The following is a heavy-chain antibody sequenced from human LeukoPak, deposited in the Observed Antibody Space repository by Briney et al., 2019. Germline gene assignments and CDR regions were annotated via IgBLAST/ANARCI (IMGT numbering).Heavy chain of an antibody. Sequence: GRSLRLSCAASGFTFSSYAMHWVRQAPGKGLEWVAVISYDGSNKYYADSVKGRFTISRDNSKNTLYLRMNSLRAEDTAVYYCARGGAVAGIGMDVWGQGTTVTVSS. CDR3: ARGGAVAGIGMDV. CDR1: GFTFSSYA. D-gene: IGHD6-19*01. V-gene: IGHV3-30-3*01. CDR2: ISYDGSNK. J-gene: IGHJ6*02.